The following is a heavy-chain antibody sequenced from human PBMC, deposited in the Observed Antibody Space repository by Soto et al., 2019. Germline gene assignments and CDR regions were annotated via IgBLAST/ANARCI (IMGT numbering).Heavy chain of an antibody. D-gene: IGHD2-15*01. V-gene: IGHV3-23*01. J-gene: IGHJ3*02. CDR2: FRTGGDDATT. CDR1: GFTFSSYS. CDR3: AKDPGGSRTTPRGPGAFDI. Sequence: GGSLRLSCAASGFTFSSYSMSWVRQAPGKGLEWVSGFRTGGDDATTYYADSVKGRFTISRGNSKNMLFLQMNSLRAEDTAVYYCAKDPGGSRTTPRGPGAFDIWGQGTMVTVSS.